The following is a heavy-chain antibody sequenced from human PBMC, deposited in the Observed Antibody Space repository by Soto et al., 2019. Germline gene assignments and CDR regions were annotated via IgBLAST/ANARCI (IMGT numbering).Heavy chain of an antibody. D-gene: IGHD3-16*02. Sequence: ASVKVSCKASGYTFTGYYMHWLRQAPGQGLEWMGWMNPNSGNTGYAQKFQGRVTMTRNTSISTAYMELSSLRSEDTAVYYCARVLDDDYVWGSYRYFDYWGQGTLVTVSS. CDR2: MNPNSGNT. J-gene: IGHJ4*02. V-gene: IGHV1-8*02. CDR1: GYTFTGYY. CDR3: ARVLDDDYVWGSYRYFDY.